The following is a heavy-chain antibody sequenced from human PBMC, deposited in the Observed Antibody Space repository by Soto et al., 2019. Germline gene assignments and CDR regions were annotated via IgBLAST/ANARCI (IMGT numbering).Heavy chain of an antibody. D-gene: IGHD2-15*01. CDR1: GFTVSSNY. J-gene: IGHJ6*03. CDR2: IYSGGST. CDR3: ARDKRLGGSCYPNCYYYYYYMDV. Sequence: GGSLRLSCAASGFTVSSNYMSWVRQAPGKGLEWVSVIYSGGSTYYADSVKGRFTISRDNSKNTLYLQMNSLRAEDTAVYYCARDKRLGGSCYPNCYYYYYYMDVWGKGTTVTVSS. V-gene: IGHV3-66*01.